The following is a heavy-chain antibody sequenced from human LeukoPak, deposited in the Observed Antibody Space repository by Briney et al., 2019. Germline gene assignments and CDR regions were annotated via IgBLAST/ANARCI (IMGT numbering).Heavy chain of an antibody. V-gene: IGHV3-30*02. CDR3: AKQLPVTTDYYMDV. CDR1: GFTFSSYG. CDR2: IRYDGSNK. D-gene: IGHD2-2*01. J-gene: IGHJ6*03. Sequence: GGSLRLSCAASGFTFSSYGMHWVRQAPGKGLEWVAFIRYDGSNKYYADSVMGRFTISRDNSKNTLYLQMNSLRAEDTAVYYCAKQLPVTTDYYMDVWGKGTTVTVSS.